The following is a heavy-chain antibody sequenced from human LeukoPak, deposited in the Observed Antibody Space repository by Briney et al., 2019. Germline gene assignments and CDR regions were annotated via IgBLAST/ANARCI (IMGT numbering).Heavy chain of an antibody. Sequence: KASETLSLTCTVSGGSISSYYWSWIRQLPGKGLEWIGYIYYSGSTNYNPSLKSRVTISVDTSKNQFSLKLSSVTAADTAVYYCARQIVGTNRGAFDIWGQGTMVTVSS. D-gene: IGHD1-26*01. CDR3: ARQIVGTNRGAFDI. CDR2: IYYSGST. V-gene: IGHV4-59*08. J-gene: IGHJ3*02. CDR1: GGSISSYY.